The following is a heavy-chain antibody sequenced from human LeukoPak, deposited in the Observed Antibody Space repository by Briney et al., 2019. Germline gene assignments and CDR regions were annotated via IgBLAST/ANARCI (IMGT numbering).Heavy chain of an antibody. CDR2: ISSSSSYI. V-gene: IGHV3-21*01. CDR3: ARVSPSYGSGSKPFDY. D-gene: IGHD3-10*01. J-gene: IGHJ4*02. CDR1: GFTFSSYS. Sequence: GGSLRLSCAASGFTFSSYSMNWVRQAPGKGLEWVSSISSSSSYIYYADSVKGRFTISRDNAKNSLYLQMNSLRAEDTAVYYCARVSPSYGSGSKPFDYWGQGTLVTVSS.